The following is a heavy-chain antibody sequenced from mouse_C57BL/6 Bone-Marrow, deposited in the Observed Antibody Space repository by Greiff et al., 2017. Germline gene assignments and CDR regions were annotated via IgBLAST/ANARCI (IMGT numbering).Heavy chain of an antibody. CDR1: GCTFTSYW. CDR2: IDPSDSYT. V-gene: IGHV1-69*01. J-gene: IGHJ3*01. D-gene: IGHD1-1*01. CDR3: ARSHYGSSYGFAY. Sequence: QVQLQQPGAELVMPGASVKLSCKASGCTFTSYWMHWVKQRPGQGLEWIGEIDPSDSYTNYNQKFKGKSTLTVDKSSSTAYMQLSSLTSEDSAVYDCARSHYGSSYGFAYWGQGTLVTVSA.